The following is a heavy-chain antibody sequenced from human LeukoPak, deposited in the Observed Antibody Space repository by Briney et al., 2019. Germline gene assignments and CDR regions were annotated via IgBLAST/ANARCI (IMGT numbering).Heavy chain of an antibody. Sequence: GGSLRLSCAASGFTFSSYSMNWVRPAPGKGLEWVSSISSSSRYIYYADSVKGRFTISRDNAKNSLYLQMNSLKAEGTAVYYCARDRRMATISDDAFDIWGQGTMVTVSS. CDR3: ARDRRMATISDDAFDI. CDR2: ISSSSRYI. J-gene: IGHJ3*02. V-gene: IGHV3-21*01. D-gene: IGHD5-24*01. CDR1: GFTFSSYS.